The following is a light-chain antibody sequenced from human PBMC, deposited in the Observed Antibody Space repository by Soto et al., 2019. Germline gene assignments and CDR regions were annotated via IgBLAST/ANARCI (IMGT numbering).Light chain of an antibody. Sequence: QSVLTQPASVSGSPGQSITISCTGTSSDVGGYNYVSWYQQHPGKAPKLMIYEVSNRPSGVSNRFSGSKSGNTASLTISGLQAEDEADYYCSSYPSSSTNYVFGTGTKVTVL. CDR2: EVS. CDR1: SSDVGGYNY. V-gene: IGLV2-14*01. CDR3: SSYPSSSTNYV. J-gene: IGLJ1*01.